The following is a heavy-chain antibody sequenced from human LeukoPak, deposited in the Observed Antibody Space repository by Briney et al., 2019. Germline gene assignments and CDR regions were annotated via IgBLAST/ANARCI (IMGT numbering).Heavy chain of an antibody. CDR1: GGSFSGYY. CDR2: INHSGST. V-gene: IGHV4-34*01. CDR3: ARAGVWLFDY. J-gene: IGHJ4*02. Sequence: PSETLSLTCAVYGGSFSGYYWSWIRQPPGKGLEWIGEINHSGSTNYNPSLKSRVTISVDTSKNQFSLKLSSVTAADTAVYYCARAGVWLFDYWGQGTLVTVSS. D-gene: IGHD3-10*01.